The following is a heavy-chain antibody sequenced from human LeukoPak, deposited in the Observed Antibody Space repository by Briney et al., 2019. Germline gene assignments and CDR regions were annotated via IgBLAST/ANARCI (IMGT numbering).Heavy chain of an antibody. CDR1: AFTFSSYS. J-gene: IGHJ4*02. D-gene: IGHD5-24*01. CDR3: ASHRDGYNPFDY. CDR2: ISSSGSTI. Sequence: PGGSLRLSCAASAFTFSSYSMNWVRQAPGKGLEWVSSISSSGSTIHYTDSVKGRFTISRDNAKNSLYLQMNSLRAEDTAVYYCASHRDGYNPFDYWGQGTLVTVSS. V-gene: IGHV3-21*01.